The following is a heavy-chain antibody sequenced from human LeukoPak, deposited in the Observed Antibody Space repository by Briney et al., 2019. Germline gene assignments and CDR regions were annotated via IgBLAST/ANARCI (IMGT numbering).Heavy chain of an antibody. J-gene: IGHJ4*02. CDR2: ISWDGGST. CDR3: AKDRDSSGWYGDFDY. V-gene: IGHV3-43*01. Sequence: GGSLRLSCAASGFTFDDYTMHWVRQAPGKGLEWVSLISWDGGSTYYADSVKGRFTISRDDSKNSLYLQMDSLRAEDTAVYYCAKDRDSSGWYGDFDYWGQGTLVTVSS. CDR1: GFTFDDYT. D-gene: IGHD6-19*01.